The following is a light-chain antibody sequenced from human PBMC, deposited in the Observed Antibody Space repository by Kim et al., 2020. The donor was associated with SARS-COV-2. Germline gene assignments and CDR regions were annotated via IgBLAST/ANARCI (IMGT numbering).Light chain of an antibody. CDR3: SAWDSSLNVWV. CDR2: RNN. J-gene: IGLJ3*02. CDR1: NNNFGNQG. V-gene: IGLV10-54*04. Sequence: HTATLTCTGNNNNFGNQGAAWLQQHQGHPPKLLSYRNNNRPSGISERFSASRSGDTASLTITGLQPEDETDYYCSAWDSSLNVWVFGGGTKLTVL.